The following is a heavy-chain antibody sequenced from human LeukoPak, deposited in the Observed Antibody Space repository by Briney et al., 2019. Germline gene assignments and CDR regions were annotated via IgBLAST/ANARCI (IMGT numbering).Heavy chain of an antibody. CDR2: ISYDGSNK. CDR1: GFTFSSYA. Sequence: PGRSLRLSCAASGFTFSSYAMHWVRQAPGKGLEWVAVISYDGSNKYYADSVKGRFTISRDNSKNTLYLQMNSLRAEDTAVYYCARVLAHSSGWYGILDYWGQGTLVTVSS. CDR3: ARVLAHSSGWYGILDY. D-gene: IGHD6-19*01. J-gene: IGHJ4*02. V-gene: IGHV3-30-3*01.